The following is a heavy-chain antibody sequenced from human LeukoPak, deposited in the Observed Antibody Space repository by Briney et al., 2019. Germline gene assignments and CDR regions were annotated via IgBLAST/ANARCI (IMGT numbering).Heavy chain of an antibody. CDR1: GFTFSSYS. Sequence: GGSLRLSCAASGFTFSSYSMNWVRQAPGKGLEWVAVISYDGSNEYYADSVKGRFTISRDNSKNTLYLQMNSLRAEDTAVYYCARDRGSYYYYYGMDVWGQGTTVTVSS. CDR3: ARDRGSYYYYYGMDV. CDR2: ISYDGSNE. J-gene: IGHJ6*02. D-gene: IGHD3-10*01. V-gene: IGHV3-30*03.